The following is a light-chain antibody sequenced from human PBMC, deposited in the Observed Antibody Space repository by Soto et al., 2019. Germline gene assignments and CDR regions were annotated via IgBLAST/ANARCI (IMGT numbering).Light chain of an antibody. CDR1: QSVLYSSNNKND. CDR3: QQYYSTPFT. V-gene: IGKV4-1*01. Sequence: DIVMTQSPDSLAVSLGERATINCKSSQSVLYSSNNKNDLAWYQQKPGQPPKLLIYWASTRESGVPDRFSGSGSGTDFTLTISSLQAEDVAVYYCQQYYSTPFTFGPRTKVDI. J-gene: IGKJ3*01. CDR2: WAS.